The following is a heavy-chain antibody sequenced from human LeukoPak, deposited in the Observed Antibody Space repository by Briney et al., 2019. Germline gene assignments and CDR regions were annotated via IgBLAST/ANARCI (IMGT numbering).Heavy chain of an antibody. V-gene: IGHV4-59*01. Sequence: SETLSLTCTVSGGSISSYYWSWIRQPPGKGLEWIGYIYYSGSTNYNPSLKSRVTISVDTSKNQFSLKLSSVTAADTAVYYCARGSYGDYGLELDYWGQGTLVTASS. CDR3: ARGSYGDYGLELDY. CDR1: GGSISSYY. CDR2: IYYSGST. J-gene: IGHJ4*02. D-gene: IGHD4-17*01.